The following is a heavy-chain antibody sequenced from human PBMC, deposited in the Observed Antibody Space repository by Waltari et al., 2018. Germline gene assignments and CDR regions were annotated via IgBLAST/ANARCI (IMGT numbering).Heavy chain of an antibody. CDR2: IYYSGST. CDR1: GGSMSSSSYY. Sequence: QLQLQESGPGLVKPSETLSLTCTVSGGSMSSSSYYWGWIRQPPGKGLEWVGSIYYSGSTYYNLSLKRRVTISGDTSKNQFSLKLSSVTAADTAVYYCAGNLRFSKMGYYYYGMDVWGQGTTVTVSS. V-gene: IGHV4-39*01. CDR3: AGNLRFSKMGYYYYGMDV. D-gene: IGHD3-3*01. J-gene: IGHJ6*02.